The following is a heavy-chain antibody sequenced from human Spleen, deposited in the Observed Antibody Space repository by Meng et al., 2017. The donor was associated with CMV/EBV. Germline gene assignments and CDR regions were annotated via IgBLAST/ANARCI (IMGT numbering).Heavy chain of an antibody. CDR1: GFTFSSYA. CDR2: ISSISTYI. D-gene: IGHD2/OR15-2a*01. Sequence: GESLKISCAASGFTFSSYAMSWVRQAPGKGLEWVSSISSISTYIYYADSVKGRFTISRDNAKNSLYLQMNSLRAEDTAVYYCAYEAFDYYGLDVWGQGTTVTVSS. J-gene: IGHJ6*02. CDR3: AYEAFDYYGLDV. V-gene: IGHV3-21*01.